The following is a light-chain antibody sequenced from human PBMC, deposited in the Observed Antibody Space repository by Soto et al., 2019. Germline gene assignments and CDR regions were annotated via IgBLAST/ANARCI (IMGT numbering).Light chain of an antibody. V-gene: IGKV1-39*01. J-gene: IGKJ5*01. Sequence: DIQMTQSPSSLSASVGDRVTITCRASQSISSYLNWYQQKPGKAPKLLIYAASSLQSGVPSRFSGSGSGTDFTLTISSLQPEDFATYYCQQSYSTPEGPITFGQGTRLEIK. CDR2: AAS. CDR1: QSISSY. CDR3: QQSYSTPEGPIT.